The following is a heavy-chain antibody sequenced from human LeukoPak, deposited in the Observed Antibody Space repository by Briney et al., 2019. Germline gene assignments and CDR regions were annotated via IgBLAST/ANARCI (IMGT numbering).Heavy chain of an antibody. D-gene: IGHD7-27*01. Sequence: GASVKVSCNASRGTFSSYAISWVRQAPGQGLEWMGGIIPIFGTANYAQKFQGRVTITADESTSTAYMELSSLRSEDTAVYYCARDQPTPLWVEWGQGTLVTVSS. CDR2: IIPIFGTA. J-gene: IGHJ4*02. V-gene: IGHV1-69*13. CDR3: ARDQPTPLWVE. CDR1: RGTFSSYA.